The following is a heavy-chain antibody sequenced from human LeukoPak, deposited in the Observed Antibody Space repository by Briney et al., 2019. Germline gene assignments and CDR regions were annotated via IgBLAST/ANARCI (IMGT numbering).Heavy chain of an antibody. J-gene: IGHJ4*02. CDR3: ARGFRYCSSTSCYKVFLFDY. CDR1: GYTLTELS. CDR2: FDPEDGET. Sequence: ASVKVSCKVSGYTLTELSMHWVRQAPGKGLEWMGGFDPEDGETIYAQKFQGRVTMTEDTSTDTAYMELSSLRSEDTAVYYCARGFRYCSSTSCYKVFLFDYWGQGTLVTVSS. V-gene: IGHV1-24*01. D-gene: IGHD2-2*02.